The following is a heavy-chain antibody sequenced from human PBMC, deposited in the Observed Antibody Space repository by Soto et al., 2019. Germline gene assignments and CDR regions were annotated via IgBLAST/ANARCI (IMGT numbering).Heavy chain of an antibody. Sequence: QVQLVESGGGLVKAGGSLRLSCAASGFIFSDYYVTWIRQAPGKGLEWLSCSSNRDRSTYYADSVKDRFVVSKDNAKNLVYLQMNSLRAEDTAVYFCARAWKIEKFGVISMSKGLDVWGQGTTVTVSS. CDR2: SSNRDRST. CDR1: GFIFSDYY. CDR3: ARAWKIEKFGVISMSKGLDV. D-gene: IGHD3-3*01. V-gene: IGHV3-11*01. J-gene: IGHJ6*02.